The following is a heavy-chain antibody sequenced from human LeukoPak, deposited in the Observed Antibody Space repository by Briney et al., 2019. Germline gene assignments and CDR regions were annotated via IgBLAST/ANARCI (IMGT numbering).Heavy chain of an antibody. CDR3: ASQVHLRGGYSYGYHFDY. J-gene: IGHJ4*02. CDR2: IVVGSGNT. Sequence: SVKVSCKASGFTFTSSAMQWVRQARGQRLEWIGWIVVGSGNTNYAQKFQERVTITRDMSTSTAYMELSSLRSEDTAVYYCASQVHLRGGYSYGYHFDYWGQGTLVTVSS. CDR1: GFTFTSSA. V-gene: IGHV1-58*02. D-gene: IGHD5-18*01.